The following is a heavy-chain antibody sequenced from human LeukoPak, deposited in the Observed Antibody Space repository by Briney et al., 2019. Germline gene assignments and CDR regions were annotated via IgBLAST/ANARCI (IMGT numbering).Heavy chain of an antibody. D-gene: IGHD3-10*01. CDR2: IYSGGST. CDR3: AKSTYGYDGMDV. J-gene: IGHJ6*02. Sequence: GGSLRLSCAASGFTVSSNYMSWVRQAPGKGLEWVSVIYSGGSTYYADSVKGRFTISRDNSKNTLFLQMNSLRAEDTAVYYCAKSTYGYDGMDVWGQGTTVTVSS. V-gene: IGHV3-53*01. CDR1: GFTVSSNY.